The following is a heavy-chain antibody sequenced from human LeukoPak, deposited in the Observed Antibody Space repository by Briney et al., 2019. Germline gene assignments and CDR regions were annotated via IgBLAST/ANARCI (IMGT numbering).Heavy chain of an antibody. D-gene: IGHD5-18*01. CDR2: IYHSGST. V-gene: IGHV4-38-2*02. CDR3: ARDTAMDYGMDV. Sequence: SETLSLTCTVSGYSISSGYYWGWIRQPPGKGLEWIGSIYHSGSTYYNPSLKSRVTISVDTSKNQFSLKLSSVTAADTAVYYCARDTAMDYGMDVWGQGTTVTVSS. CDR1: GYSISSGYY. J-gene: IGHJ6*01.